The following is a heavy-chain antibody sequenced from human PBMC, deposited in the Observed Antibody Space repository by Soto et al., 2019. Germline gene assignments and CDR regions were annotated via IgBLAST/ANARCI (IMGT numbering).Heavy chain of an antibody. Sequence: EVQLVESGGGLVQPAGSLRLSCAASGFTFSSYWMHWVRQAPGKGLVWVSRINSDGSSTSYADSVKGRFTISRDNAKNTLYLQMNSLRAEDTAVYYCARLMMIRGVIADYWGQGTLVTVSS. V-gene: IGHV3-74*01. J-gene: IGHJ4*02. CDR2: INSDGSST. CDR1: GFTFSSYW. D-gene: IGHD3-10*01. CDR3: ARLMMIRGVIADY.